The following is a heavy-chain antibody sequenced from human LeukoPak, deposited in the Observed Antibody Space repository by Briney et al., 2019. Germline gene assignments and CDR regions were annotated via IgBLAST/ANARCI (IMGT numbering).Heavy chain of an antibody. CDR2: IKSKTDGGTT. J-gene: IGHJ6*02. Sequence: GGSLRLSCAASGFSFSNAWMSWVRQAPGKGLEWVGRIKSKTDGGTTDYAAPVKGRFTTSRDDSKNTLYVQMSSLKTEDTAVYYCATDSSLSTYGMDVWGQGTTVTVSS. CDR3: ATDSSLSTYGMDV. D-gene: IGHD5/OR15-5a*01. CDR1: GFSFSNAW. V-gene: IGHV3-15*01.